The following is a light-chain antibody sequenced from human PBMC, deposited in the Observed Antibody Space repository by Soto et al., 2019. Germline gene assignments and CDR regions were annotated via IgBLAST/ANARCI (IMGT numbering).Light chain of an antibody. V-gene: IGKV1-39*01. CDR3: QQSYSTPYT. Sequence: IHMTQSPSSLSASVGDRVTITCRASQRITTYLNWYQQKPGKAPKLLIYTSSTLQGAVPSRFSGSGSVTHFTLTITTLQPEDFATYFFQQSYSTPYTFGQGTKLEIK. CDR1: QRITTY. CDR2: TSS. J-gene: IGKJ2*01.